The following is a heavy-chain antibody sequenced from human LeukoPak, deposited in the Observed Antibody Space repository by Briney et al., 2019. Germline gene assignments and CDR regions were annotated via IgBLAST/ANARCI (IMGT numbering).Heavy chain of an antibody. V-gene: IGHV3-11*01. Sequence: GGSLRLSCAASGFTFSDYYMSWIRQAPGKGLDRVPYVSSSGSTIYYADSVKGRFTISRDNAKNSLYLQINSLRAEDTAAYYCARVGIAAVVEYFDYWGQGTLVTVSS. CDR1: GFTFSDYY. CDR2: VSSSGSTI. CDR3: ARVGIAAVVEYFDY. D-gene: IGHD6-13*01. J-gene: IGHJ4*02.